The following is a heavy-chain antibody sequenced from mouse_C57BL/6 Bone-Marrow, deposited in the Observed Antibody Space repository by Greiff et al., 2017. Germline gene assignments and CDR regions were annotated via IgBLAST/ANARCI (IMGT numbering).Heavy chain of an antibody. Sequence: VQLQQPGAELVKPGASVKMSCKASGYTFTSYWITWVKQRPGQGLEWIGDIYPGSGSTNYNEKFKSKATLTVDTSSSTAYMQLSSLTSEDSAVYYCARGGYYYSYYYAMDYWGQGTSVTVSS. CDR3: ARGGYYYSYYYAMDY. J-gene: IGHJ4*01. D-gene: IGHD2-12*01. CDR2: IYPGSGST. V-gene: IGHV1-55*01. CDR1: GYTFTSYW.